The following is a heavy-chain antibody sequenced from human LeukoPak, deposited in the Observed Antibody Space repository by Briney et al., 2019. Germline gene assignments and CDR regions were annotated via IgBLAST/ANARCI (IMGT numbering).Heavy chain of an antibody. J-gene: IGHJ4*02. CDR1: GFTFGTYW. V-gene: IGHV3-7*01. CDR2: IKHDGSEK. CDR3: ASYLYWWSDLGY. D-gene: IGHD2-8*02. Sequence: PGGSLRLSCAASGFTFGTYWMNWVRQAPGKGLEWVAIIKHDGSEKKYVDSVRGRFTISRDNAKNSVYLEMNSLRAEDTAVYYCASYLYWWSDLGYWGQGTLVTVSS.